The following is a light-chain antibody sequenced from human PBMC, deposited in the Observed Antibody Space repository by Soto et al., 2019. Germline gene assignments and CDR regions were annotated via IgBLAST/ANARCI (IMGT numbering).Light chain of an antibody. CDR1: QSVNTY. V-gene: IGKV3-11*01. Sequence: DIVLTQSPATLSLSPGEGATLSCRASQSVNTYLAWYQQKTGQAPRLLIYDASNRATGIPARFSGTGSGTDFTLAISSLAPEDFAVYYCHQRSTWPHTFGPGTKVEI. CDR2: DAS. J-gene: IGKJ3*01. CDR3: HQRSTWPHT.